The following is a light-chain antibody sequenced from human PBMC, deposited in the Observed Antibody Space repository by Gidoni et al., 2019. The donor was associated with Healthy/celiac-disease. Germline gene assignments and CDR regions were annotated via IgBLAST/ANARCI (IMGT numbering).Light chain of an antibody. CDR2: DAS. V-gene: IGKV3-11*01. Sequence: EIVLTQSPATLSLSPGERATLPCRASQSVSSYLAWYQQKPGQAPRLLIYDASNTATGIPARFSGSWSGTDFPLTISSLAPEDSAVYYCQQRSNWPMCSFGQGTKLEIK. J-gene: IGKJ2*04. CDR1: QSVSSY. CDR3: QQRSNWPMCS.